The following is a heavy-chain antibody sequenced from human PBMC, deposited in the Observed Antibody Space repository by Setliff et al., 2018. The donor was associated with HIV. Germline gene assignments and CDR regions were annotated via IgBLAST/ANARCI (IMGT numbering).Heavy chain of an antibody. Sequence: SVKVSCKTSGYAFASYAINWVRQAPGQGLEWMGGIIPIVDKTNYAQKFQGRVAITADKSTITAYMELSSLRSEDTAVYYCAREPDYGIRDAFDIWGQGTMVTVSS. V-gene: IGHV1-69*10. J-gene: IGHJ3*02. CDR1: GYAFASYA. CDR2: IIPIVDKT. CDR3: AREPDYGIRDAFDI. D-gene: IGHD4-17*01.